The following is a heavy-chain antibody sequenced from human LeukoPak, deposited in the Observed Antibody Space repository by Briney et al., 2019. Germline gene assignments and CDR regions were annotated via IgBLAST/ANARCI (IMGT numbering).Heavy chain of an antibody. D-gene: IGHD6-19*01. CDR1: GGSISSSLYY. V-gene: IGHV4-39*07. CDR2: VYFTGST. J-gene: IGHJ4*02. Sequence: SETLSLTCTVSGGSISSSLYYWALIRQPPGKGLEWIGSVYFTGSTYYNPSLKSRVTISVDTSKNQFSLKLSSVTAADTAVYYCARILGSGWYYFDYWGQGTLVTVSS. CDR3: ARILGSGWYYFDY.